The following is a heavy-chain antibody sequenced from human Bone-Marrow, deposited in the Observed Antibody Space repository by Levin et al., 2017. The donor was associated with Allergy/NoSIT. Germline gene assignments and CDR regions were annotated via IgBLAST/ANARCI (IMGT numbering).Heavy chain of an antibody. V-gene: IGHV3-30*04. CDR3: ARHEMALDY. CDR2: VSYDGSKQ. Sequence: PGGSLRLSCAASGFTYGTFNMHWVRQAPGKGLEWVAAVSYDGSKQYYRDSVKGRFTISRDNAKKMMSLQMNSLRVEDTAVYYCARHEMALDYWGQGTLVTVSS. J-gene: IGHJ4*02. CDR1: GFTYGTFN. D-gene: IGHD5-24*01.